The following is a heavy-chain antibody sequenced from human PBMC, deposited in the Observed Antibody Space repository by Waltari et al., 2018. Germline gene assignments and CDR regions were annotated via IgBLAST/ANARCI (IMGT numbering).Heavy chain of an antibody. V-gene: IGHV4-59*01. CDR2: IYYSGST. CDR1: VGSISSYY. CDR3: ARGGWVRGVLFDY. Sequence: QVQLQESGPGLVKPSETLSLTCTVSVGSISSYYWSWIRQPPGKGLEWIGYIYYSGSTNYNPSLKSRVTISVDTSKNQFSLKLSSVTAADTAVYYCARGGWVRGVLFDYWGQGTLVTVSS. J-gene: IGHJ4*02. D-gene: IGHD3-10*01.